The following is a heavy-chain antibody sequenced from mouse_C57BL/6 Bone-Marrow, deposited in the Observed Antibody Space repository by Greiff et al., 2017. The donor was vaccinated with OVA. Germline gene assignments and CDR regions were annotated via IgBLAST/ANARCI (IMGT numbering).Heavy chain of an antibody. Sequence: EVKLMESGGGLVKPGGSLKLSCAASGFTFSDYGMHWVRQAPEKGLEWVAYISSGSSTIYYADTVKGRFTISRDNAKNTLFLQTTSLRSEDTAMYYCARNGNHDYWGQGTTLTVSS. CDR3: ARNGNHDY. CDR1: GFTFSDYG. CDR2: ISSGSSTI. J-gene: IGHJ2*01. D-gene: IGHD2-1*01. V-gene: IGHV5-17*01.